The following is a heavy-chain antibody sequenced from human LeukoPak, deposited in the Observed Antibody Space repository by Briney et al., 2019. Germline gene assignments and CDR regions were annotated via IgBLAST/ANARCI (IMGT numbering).Heavy chain of an antibody. J-gene: IGHJ4*02. CDR1: GGSISSGGYS. CDR2: IYHSGST. CDR3: ARSPSPERGLDY. D-gene: IGHD3-10*01. Sequence: SETLSLTCAVSGGSISSGGYSWSWIRQPPGKGLEWIGYIYHSGSTYYNPSLKSRVTISVDMSKNQFSLRLNSMTAADTAVYYCARSPSPERGLDYWGQGTLVTVSS. V-gene: IGHV4-30-2*02.